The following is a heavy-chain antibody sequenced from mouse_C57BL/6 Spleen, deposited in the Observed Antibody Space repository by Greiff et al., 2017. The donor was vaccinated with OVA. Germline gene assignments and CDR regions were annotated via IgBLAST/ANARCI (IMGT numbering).Heavy chain of an antibody. CDR3: ARAYYSNPYYAMDY. D-gene: IGHD2-5*01. CDR1: GYTFTDYN. Sequence: VQLKQSGPELVKPGASVKIPCKASGYTFTDYNMDWVKQSLGKSLEWIGDINPNNGGTIYNQKFKGKATLTVDKSSSTAYMELRSLTSEDTEFYYCARAYYSNPYYAMDYWGQGTSGTVSS. CDR2: INPNNGGT. J-gene: IGHJ4*01. V-gene: IGHV1-18*01.